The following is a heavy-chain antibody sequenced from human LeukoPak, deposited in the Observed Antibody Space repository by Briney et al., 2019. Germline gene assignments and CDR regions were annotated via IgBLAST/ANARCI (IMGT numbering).Heavy chain of an antibody. V-gene: IGHV1-69*05. D-gene: IGHD6-6*01. Sequence: SVKVSCKASGGTFSSYAISWVRQAPGQGLEWMGGIIPIFGTTNYAQKFQGRVTITTDESTSTAYMELSSLRSEDTAVYYCARWERHSSSLWYYFDYWGQGTLVTVSS. CDR1: GGTFSSYA. CDR3: ARWERHSSSLWYYFDY. CDR2: IIPIFGTT. J-gene: IGHJ4*02.